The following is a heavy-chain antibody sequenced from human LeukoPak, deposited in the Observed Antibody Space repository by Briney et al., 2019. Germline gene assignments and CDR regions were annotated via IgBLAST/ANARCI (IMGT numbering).Heavy chain of an antibody. CDR1: GFTFSSYA. V-gene: IGHV3-7*01. J-gene: IGHJ4*02. D-gene: IGHD6-6*01. Sequence: GGSLRLSCAASGFTFSSYAMSWVRQAPGKGLERVANIKQDGSEKYYVDSVKGRFTISRDNAKNSLYLQMNSLRAEDTAVYYCARVRYSSSLPFDYWGQGTLVTVSS. CDR2: IKQDGSEK. CDR3: ARVRYSSSLPFDY.